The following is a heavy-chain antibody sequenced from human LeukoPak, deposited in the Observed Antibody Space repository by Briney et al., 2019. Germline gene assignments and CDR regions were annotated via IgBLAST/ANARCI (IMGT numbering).Heavy chain of an antibody. CDR3: ARTPYGSGIYYFDY. D-gene: IGHD3-10*01. CDR2: ISAYNGNT. V-gene: IGHV1-18*01. J-gene: IGHJ4*02. Sequence: ASVKVSCKASGYAFTNYGISWVRQAPGQGLEWMGWISAYNGNTNYAQKLQGRVTMTTDTSTSTAYMELRSLRSDDTAVYYCARTPYGSGIYYFDYWGQGTLVTVSS. CDR1: GYAFTNYG.